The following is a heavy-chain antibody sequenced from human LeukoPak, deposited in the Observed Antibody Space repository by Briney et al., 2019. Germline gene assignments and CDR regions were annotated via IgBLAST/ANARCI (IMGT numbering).Heavy chain of an antibody. Sequence: GSLRLSCAASGFTFSSYWMHWVRQAPGKGLVWVSRINSDGSSTSYADSVKGRFTISRDNAKNTLYLQMNSLRAEDTAVYYCARIRTEQLVFYYYGMDVWGQGTTVTVSS. CDR2: INSDGSST. CDR3: ARIRTEQLVFYYYGMDV. V-gene: IGHV3-74*01. D-gene: IGHD6-13*01. CDR1: GFTFSSYW. J-gene: IGHJ6*02.